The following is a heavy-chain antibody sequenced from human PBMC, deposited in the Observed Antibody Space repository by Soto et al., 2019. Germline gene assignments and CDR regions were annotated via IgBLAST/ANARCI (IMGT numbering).Heavy chain of an antibody. CDR2: IYYSGST. J-gene: IGHJ4*02. Sequence: SETLSLTCTVSGGSISSSSYYWGWIRQPPGKGLEWIGSIYYSGSTYYNPSLKSRVTISVDTSKNQFSLKLSSVTAADTAVYYCARHQRYYDILTGYYTQVLGLAFDYWGQGTLVTVSS. CDR3: ARHQRYYDILTGYYTQVLGLAFDY. D-gene: IGHD3-9*01. CDR1: GGSISSSSYY. V-gene: IGHV4-39*01.